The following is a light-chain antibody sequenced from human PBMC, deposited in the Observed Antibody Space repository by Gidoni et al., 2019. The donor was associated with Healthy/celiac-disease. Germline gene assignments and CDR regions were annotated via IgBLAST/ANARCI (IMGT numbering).Light chain of an antibody. Sequence: IVFTPSPATLSWSPGERATLSCRASQSVSSYLAWYQQKPGQAPRLLIYDASNRATGIPARCSGSGSGTDFTLTISSLEPEDFAVYYCQQRSNWLITFGQGTRLEIK. J-gene: IGKJ5*01. CDR3: QQRSNWLIT. CDR1: QSVSSY. CDR2: DAS. V-gene: IGKV3-11*01.